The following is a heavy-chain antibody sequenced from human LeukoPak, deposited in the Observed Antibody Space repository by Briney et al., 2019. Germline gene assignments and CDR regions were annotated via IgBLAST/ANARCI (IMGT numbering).Heavy chain of an antibody. J-gene: IGHJ4*02. Sequence: SETLSLTCTVSGGSISSGGYYWSWIRQPPGKGLEWIGYIYHSGSTYYNPSLKSRVTISVDRSKNQFSLKLSSVTAADTAVYYCALLLWFGELEEDYWGQGTLVTVSS. D-gene: IGHD3-10*01. CDR3: ALLLWFGELEEDY. CDR2: IYHSGST. CDR1: GGSISSGGYY. V-gene: IGHV4-30-2*01.